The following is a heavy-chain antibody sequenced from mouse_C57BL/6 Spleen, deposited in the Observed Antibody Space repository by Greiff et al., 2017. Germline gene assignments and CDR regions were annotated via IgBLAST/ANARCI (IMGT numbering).Heavy chain of an antibody. J-gene: IGHJ2*01. Sequence: QVQLKESGPGILQPSQTLSLTCPFSGFSLSTFGMGVGWIRQPSGKGLEWLAHIWWDDDKYYNPTLKSRPIISKDTSKNQVFLNIAIVDTADTATDYCAREGYYGSSYGSFDYWGQGTTLTVSS. CDR1: GFSLSTFGMG. V-gene: IGHV8-8*01. CDR2: IWWDDDK. D-gene: IGHD1-1*01. CDR3: AREGYYGSSYGSFDY.